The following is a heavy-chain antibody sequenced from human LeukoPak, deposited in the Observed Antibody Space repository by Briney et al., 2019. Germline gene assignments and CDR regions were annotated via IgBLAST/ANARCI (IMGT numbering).Heavy chain of an antibody. D-gene: IGHD1-26*01. V-gene: IGHV1-24*01. J-gene: IGHJ1*01. CDR1: GYTLTELS. CDR3: ATQRILWELPRHFQH. CDR2: FDPEDGET. Sequence: GASVKVSCKVSGYTLTELSMHWVRQAPGKGLEWMGGFDPEDGETIYAQKFQGRVTMTEDTSTDTAYMELSSLRSEDTAVYYCATQRILWELPRHFQHWGRGTLVTVSS.